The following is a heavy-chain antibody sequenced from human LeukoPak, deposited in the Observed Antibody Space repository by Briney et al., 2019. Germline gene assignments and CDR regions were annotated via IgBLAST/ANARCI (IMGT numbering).Heavy chain of an antibody. J-gene: IGHJ4*02. D-gene: IGHD1-26*01. CDR2: ISSSGSYI. CDR3: VRSFYSGSYPFDY. CDR1: GFIFISYT. Sequence: GGALRLSCAVSGFIFISYTMNWVRQTPAKGLEGVSSISSSGSYIYYADSVKGRFTISRDNVRNSLYLQMNSLRAEDTALYYCVRSFYSGSYPFDYWGQGTLVTVSS. V-gene: IGHV3-21*04.